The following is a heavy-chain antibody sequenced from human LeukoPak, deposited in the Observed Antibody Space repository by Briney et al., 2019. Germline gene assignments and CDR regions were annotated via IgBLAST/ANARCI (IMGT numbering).Heavy chain of an antibody. CDR2: VSRRSSFI. CDR1: GFTFSSYS. J-gene: IGHJ4*02. CDR3: ARELSWSGRDY. D-gene: IGHD3-3*01. V-gene: IGHV3-21*01. Sequence: GGSLRLSCAASGFTFSSYSMNWVRQAPGKGLEWVSSVSRRSSFIFYADSVQGRFTISRDDAKDSLFLQMNSLRAEDTAVYYCARELSWSGRDYWGQGTLVTVSS.